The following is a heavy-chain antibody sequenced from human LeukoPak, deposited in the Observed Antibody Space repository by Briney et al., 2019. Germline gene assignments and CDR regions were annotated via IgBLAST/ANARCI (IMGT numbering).Heavy chain of an antibody. CDR3: ARVGVAMAPYYYYGMDV. J-gene: IGHJ6*02. CDR1: AFTFSGYS. CDR2: ISPSATTI. Sequence: GGSLRLSCAASAFTFSGYSMNWVRQAPGKGLEWVSYISPSATTIYYADSVKGRFTISRDNAKNSLYLQMNSLRAEDTAVYYCARVGVAMAPYYYYGMDVWGQGTTVTVSS. V-gene: IGHV3-48*01. D-gene: IGHD3-3*01.